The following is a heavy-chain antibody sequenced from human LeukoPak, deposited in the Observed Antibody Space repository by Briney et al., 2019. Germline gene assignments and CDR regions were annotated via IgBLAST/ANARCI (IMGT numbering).Heavy chain of an antibody. V-gene: IGHV3-23*01. CDR3: ARTIVGAGFDY. CDR2: ISGSGGST. D-gene: IGHD1-26*01. CDR1: RFIFSTYS. J-gene: IGHJ4*02. Sequence: GGSLSLSCAPSRFIFSTYSTRWVRQAPGKGLEWVSAISGSGGSTYYADSVKGRFTISRDNSKHTLYLTMTSLRAEETAVYYCARTIVGAGFDYWGQGTLVTVSS.